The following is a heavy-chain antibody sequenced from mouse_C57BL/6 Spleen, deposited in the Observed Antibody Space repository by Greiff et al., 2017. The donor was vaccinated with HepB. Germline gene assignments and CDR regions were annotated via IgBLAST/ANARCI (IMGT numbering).Heavy chain of an antibody. D-gene: IGHD2-1*01. CDR2: IYPGSGNT. V-gene: IGHV1-66*01. CDR1: GYSFTSYY. Sequence: QVQLKESGPELVKPGASVKISCKASGYSFTSYYIHWVKQRPGQGLEWIGWIYPGSGNTKYNEKFKGKATLTADTSSSTAYMQLSSLTSEDSAVYYCAREGGNQAWFAYWGQGTLVTVSA. J-gene: IGHJ3*01. CDR3: AREGGNQAWFAY.